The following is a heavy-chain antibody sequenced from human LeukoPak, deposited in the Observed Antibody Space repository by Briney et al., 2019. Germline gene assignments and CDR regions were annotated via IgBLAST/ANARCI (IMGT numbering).Heavy chain of an antibody. J-gene: IGHJ4*02. CDR3: AKHTVVVPAAIY. CDR2: ISGSGGST. Sequence: AGGSLRLSCAASGFTFSSYAMSWVRQAPGKGLEWVSAISGSGGSTYYADSVKGRFTISRDNSKNTLYLQMNSLRAEDTAVYYCAKHTVVVPAAIYWGQGTLVTVSS. CDR1: GFTFSSYA. V-gene: IGHV3-23*01. D-gene: IGHD2-2*01.